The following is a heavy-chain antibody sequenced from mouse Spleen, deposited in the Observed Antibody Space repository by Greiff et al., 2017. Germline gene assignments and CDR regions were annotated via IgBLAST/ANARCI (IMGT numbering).Heavy chain of an antibody. D-gene: IGHD2-2*01. Sequence: VKLQESGPSLVQPSQSLSITCTVSGFSLTSYGVHWVRQSPGKGLEWLGVIWRGGSTDYNAAFMSRLSITKDNSKSQVFFKMNSLQADDTAIYYCAKGEWFYAMDYWGQGTSVTVSS. CDR3: AKGEWFYAMDY. J-gene: IGHJ4*01. CDR2: IWRGGST. V-gene: IGHV2-5-1*01. CDR1: GFSLTSYG.